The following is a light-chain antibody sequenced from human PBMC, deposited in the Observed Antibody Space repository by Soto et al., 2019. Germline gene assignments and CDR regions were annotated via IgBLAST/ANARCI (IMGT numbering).Light chain of an antibody. Sequence: QSALTQPASVSGSPGQSITISCTGATSDFGGSKYVSWYQHHPGKAPKLMIYEVSNRPSGVSNRFSGSKSGNTASLTISGLQAGDEAAYYCSAYAGSSAPVLFGRGTKLTVL. CDR3: SAYAGSSAPVL. CDR1: TSDFGGSKY. J-gene: IGLJ2*01. V-gene: IGLV2-14*01. CDR2: EVS.